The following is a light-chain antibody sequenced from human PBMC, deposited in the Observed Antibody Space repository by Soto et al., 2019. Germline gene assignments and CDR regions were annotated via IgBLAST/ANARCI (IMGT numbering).Light chain of an antibody. CDR2: GES. CDR3: QQRQYWPPIT. Sequence: VLTRSPGSLSLSPGERATLSCWAIQSITSIYLDWKQQRPGQAPRLLIYGESSRASGIPDRFRGGGSGTDFTLTISSLQSEDFAVYYCQQRQYWPPITFGQGTRLEIK. J-gene: IGKJ5*01. CDR1: QSITSIY. V-gene: IGKV3D-20*02.